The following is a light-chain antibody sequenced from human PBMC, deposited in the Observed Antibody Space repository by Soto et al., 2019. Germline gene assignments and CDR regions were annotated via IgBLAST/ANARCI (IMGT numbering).Light chain of an antibody. CDR3: QAYDSSLSGSGV. J-gene: IGLJ3*02. CDR1: TPNMGAGIA. CDR2: GNS. V-gene: IGLV1-40*01. Sequence: QSVLTQPPSVSGAPGRRVPTSSTGSTPNMGAGIAVHWNQQLPGTAPKLLNKGNSNRPSGVPYRFSDSKSGTSASLAITGIQDEDEADYYGQAYDSSLSGSGVFVLGTK.